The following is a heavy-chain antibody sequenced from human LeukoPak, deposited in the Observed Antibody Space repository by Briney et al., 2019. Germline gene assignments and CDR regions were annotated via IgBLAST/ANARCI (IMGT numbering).Heavy chain of an antibody. D-gene: IGHD3-16*01. CDR3: ARLDGTRGGDC. Sequence: GESLKTSSKSVGFTFAGYWVGWLRQLPGKGLEWMGIIYPGDSETRYRPSFEGQVTMSADMSISTAYLQWSTLKASDSGIYYCARLDGTRGGDCWGEGTLVTVSS. CDR1: GFTFAGYW. CDR2: IYPGDSET. V-gene: IGHV5-51*01. J-gene: IGHJ4*02.